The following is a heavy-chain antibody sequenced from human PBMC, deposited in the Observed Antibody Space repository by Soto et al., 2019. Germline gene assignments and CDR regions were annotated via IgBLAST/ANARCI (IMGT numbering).Heavy chain of an antibody. Sequence: PSETLSLTCAVSGGSISSSNWWSWVRQPPGKGLEWIGEIYHSGSTNYNPSLKSRVTISVDKSKNQFSLKLSSVTAADTAVYYCTRGTKETGELFDYWGQGTLVTVSS. CDR1: GGSISSSNW. CDR3: TRGTKETGELFDY. J-gene: IGHJ4*02. CDR2: IYHSGST. D-gene: IGHD4-17*01. V-gene: IGHV4-4*02.